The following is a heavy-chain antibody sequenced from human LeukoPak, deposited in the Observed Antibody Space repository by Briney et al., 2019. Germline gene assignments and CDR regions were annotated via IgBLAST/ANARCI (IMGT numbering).Heavy chain of an antibody. D-gene: IGHD1-14*01. CDR1: GGSISSYY. V-gene: IGHV4-59*01. CDR2: IYYSGST. J-gene: IGHJ3*02. CDR3: ASTARIKDAFDI. Sequence: PSETLSLTCTVSGGSISSYYWSWIRQPPGKGLEWIGYIYYSGSTNYNPSLKSRVTISVDTSKNQFSLKLSSVTAADTAVYYCASTARIKDAFDIWGQGTMVTVSS.